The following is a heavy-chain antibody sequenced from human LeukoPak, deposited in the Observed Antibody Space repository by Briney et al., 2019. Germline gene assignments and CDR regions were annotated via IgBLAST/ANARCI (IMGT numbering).Heavy chain of an antibody. Sequence: SQTRSLTGTVSGGSISSGDYYWSWIRQPPGKGLEWIGYIYYSGSTYYNPSLKSRVTISVDTSKNQFSLKLSSVTAADTAVYYCASVIADYGGEWFDPWGQGTLVTVSS. CDR1: GGSISSGDYY. D-gene: IGHD4/OR15-4a*01. V-gene: IGHV4-30-4*01. CDR2: IYYSGST. CDR3: ASVIADYGGEWFDP. J-gene: IGHJ5*02.